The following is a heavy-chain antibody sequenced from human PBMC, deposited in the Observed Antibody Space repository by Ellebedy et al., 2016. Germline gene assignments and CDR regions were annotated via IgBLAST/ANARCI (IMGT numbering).Heavy chain of an antibody. CDR3: AKDGQWLRNNCFDT. D-gene: IGHD3-22*01. CDR1: GFTFSNYA. J-gene: IGHJ5*02. CDR2: ISGSGGTT. V-gene: IGHV3-23*01. Sequence: GGSLRLSCTASGFTFSNYALSWVRQTPGKGLDWVSSISGSGGTTFYADSVKGRFGISRDNSRNTVFLQMSSLRAEDTANYYCAKDGQWLRNNCFDTWGQGAQVTVAS.